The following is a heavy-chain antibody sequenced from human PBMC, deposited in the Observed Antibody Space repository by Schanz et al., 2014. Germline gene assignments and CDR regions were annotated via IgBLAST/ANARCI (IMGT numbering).Heavy chain of an antibody. Sequence: EVQLVESGGCLVQPWGSLRLSCAASGFTFSSYWMSWVRQAPGKGLEWVANIKHDGSDKSYVDSVKGRFTISRDNAKNSLYLQMNSLRAEDTAVYYCARDKGGYYPFDYWGQGSLVTVSS. V-gene: IGHV3-7*01. CDR1: GFTFSSYW. J-gene: IGHJ4*02. D-gene: IGHD3-22*01. CDR2: IKHDGSDK. CDR3: ARDKGGYYPFDY.